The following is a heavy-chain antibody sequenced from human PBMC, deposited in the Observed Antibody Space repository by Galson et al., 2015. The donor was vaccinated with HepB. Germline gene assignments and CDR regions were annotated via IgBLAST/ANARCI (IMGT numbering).Heavy chain of an antibody. D-gene: IGHD4-17*01. CDR1: GFPFSSYS. Sequence: SLRLSCAASGFPFSSYSMTWVRQAPGKGLEWVSYINSFISSVSYADSVRGRFTISRDNAKNSLYLQMNSLRAEDTAVYYCARGGAAVTTPLDYWGQGILATVS. V-gene: IGHV3-21*01. J-gene: IGHJ4*02. CDR2: INSFISSV. CDR3: ARGGAAVTTPLDY.